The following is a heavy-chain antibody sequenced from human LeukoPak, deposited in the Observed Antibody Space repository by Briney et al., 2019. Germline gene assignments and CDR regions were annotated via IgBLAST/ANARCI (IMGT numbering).Heavy chain of an antibody. CDR3: AKKPGILWFGDWFDS. J-gene: IGHJ5*01. V-gene: IGHV3-23*01. CDR1: GFTFSSYA. Sequence: PGGSLRLSCAASGFTFSSYAMSWVRQAPGKGLEWVSGISDSGGSTYYGDSVKGRFTISRDNSKNTVYLQMNSLTVDDTAIYYCAKKPGILWFGDWFDSWGQGTLVTVSS. D-gene: IGHD3-10*01. CDR2: ISDSGGST.